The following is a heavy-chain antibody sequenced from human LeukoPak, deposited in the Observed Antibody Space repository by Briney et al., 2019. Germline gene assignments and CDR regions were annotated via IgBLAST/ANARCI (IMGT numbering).Heavy chain of an antibody. CDR1: GGTFSSYA. Sequence: GASVKVSCKASGGTFSSYAISWVRQAPGQGLEWMGGIIPIFGTANYAQKFQGRVTITTDGSTSTAYMELSSLRSEDTAVYYCARRVAGTTLGDIWGQGTMVTVSS. CDR3: ARRVAGTTLGDI. D-gene: IGHD1-1*01. V-gene: IGHV1-69*05. J-gene: IGHJ3*02. CDR2: IIPIFGTA.